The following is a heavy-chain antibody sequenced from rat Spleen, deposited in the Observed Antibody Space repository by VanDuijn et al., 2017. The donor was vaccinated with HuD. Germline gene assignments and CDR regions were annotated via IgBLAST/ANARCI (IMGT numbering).Heavy chain of an antibody. J-gene: IGHJ3*01. D-gene: IGHD1-4*01. Sequence: EVQLVESDGGLVQPGRSLKLSCVASRFTFSDFYMAWVRQAPTKGLEWVATISYDGSKTYYRDSVKGRFTISRDNAKSTLYLQMDSLRSEDTATYYCATPTPGIPFAYWGQGTLVTVSS. CDR1: RFTFSDFY. V-gene: IGHV5-29*01. CDR2: ISYDGSKT. CDR3: ATPTPGIPFAY.